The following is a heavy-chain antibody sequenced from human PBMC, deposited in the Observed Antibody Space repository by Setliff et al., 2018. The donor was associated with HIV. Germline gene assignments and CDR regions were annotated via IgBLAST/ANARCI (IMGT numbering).Heavy chain of an antibody. Sequence: PSETLSLTCSVSGGSITNGDHYWAWIRQSPGKGLEWIGYIYYTGDTYYSSPFESRVVISLDTSNNQFSLRVRSVTAADTALYFCARMSISASVYFDYWGQGTLVTSPQ. CDR3: ARMSISASVYFDY. J-gene: IGHJ4*02. D-gene: IGHD2-2*01. V-gene: IGHV4-30-4*08. CDR1: GGSITNGDHY. CDR2: IYYTGDT.